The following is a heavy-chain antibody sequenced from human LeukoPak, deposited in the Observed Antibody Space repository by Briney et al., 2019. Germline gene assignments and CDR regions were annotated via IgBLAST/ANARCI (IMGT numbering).Heavy chain of an antibody. D-gene: IGHD1-7*01. CDR3: ARELELRVGYDYYYYGMDV. CDR1: GYTFTSYD. V-gene: IGHV1-8*01. J-gene: IGHJ6*02. Sequence: ASVKVSCKASGYTFTSYDIHWVRQATGQGLEWMGWMNPNSGNTGYAQKFQGRVTMTRNTSISTAYMELSSLRSEDTAVYYCARELELRVGYDYYYYGMDVWGQGTTVTVSS. CDR2: MNPNSGNT.